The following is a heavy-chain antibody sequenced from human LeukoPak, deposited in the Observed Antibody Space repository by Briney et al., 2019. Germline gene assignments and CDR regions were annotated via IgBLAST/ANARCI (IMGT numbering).Heavy chain of an antibody. J-gene: IGHJ4*02. CDR2: IGSSGTTI. CDR3: ALLAVASDFDY. D-gene: IGHD6-19*01. V-gene: IGHV3-48*03. Sequence: GGSLRLSYAASGFPFSIYEMNWVRQAPGKGLEWVSNIGSSGTTIYYADSVKGRFSISRDNAKSSLYLQMNSLRVEDTAVYYCALLAVASDFDYWGQGALVTVSS. CDR1: GFPFSIYE.